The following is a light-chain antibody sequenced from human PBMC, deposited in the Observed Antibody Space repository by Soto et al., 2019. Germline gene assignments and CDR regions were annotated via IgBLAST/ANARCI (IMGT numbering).Light chain of an antibody. CDR2: GAS. CDR3: LQNNRYPWK. CDR1: QGINNY. J-gene: IGKJ1*01. V-gene: IGKV1-17*03. Sequence: DIHITHSPSTRSGPIGPRVTITSRASQGINNYLAWFQQRPGKVPQRLIYGASSLQSGVPSRFSGSGSGTEFTLTISSLQPEDSATYYCLQNNRYPWKFGQGTKVDI.